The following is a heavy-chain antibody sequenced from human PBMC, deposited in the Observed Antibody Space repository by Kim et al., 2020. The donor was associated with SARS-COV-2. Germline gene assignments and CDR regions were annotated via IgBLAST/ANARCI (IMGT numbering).Heavy chain of an antibody. J-gene: IGHJ6*02. V-gene: IGHV4-61*02. CDR1: GGSISSGSYY. CDR2: IYTSGST. D-gene: IGHD2-15*01. Sequence: SETLSLTCTVSGGSISSGSYYWSWIRQPAGKGLEWLGRIYTSGSTNYNPSLKSRVTISVDTSKNQFSLKLSSVTAADTAVYYCARARGRGYCCGGSCYGGRRGYYYYGRDVWGQGTTVTVSS. CDR3: ARARGRGYCCGGSCYGGRRGYYYYGRDV.